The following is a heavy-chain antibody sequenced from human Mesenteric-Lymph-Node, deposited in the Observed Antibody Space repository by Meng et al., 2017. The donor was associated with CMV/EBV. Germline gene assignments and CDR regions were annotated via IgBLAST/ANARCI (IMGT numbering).Heavy chain of an antibody. Sequence: ASVKVSCKASGYTFTGYYMHWVRQAPGQGLEWMGWINPNSGGTNYAQKFQGRVTMTRDTSISTAYMELRSLRSDDTAVYYCARVSVGATSGYYCYGMDVWGQGTTVTVSS. J-gene: IGHJ6*02. D-gene: IGHD1-26*01. V-gene: IGHV1-2*02. CDR3: ARVSVGATSGYYCYGMDV. CDR2: INPNSGGT. CDR1: GYTFTGYY.